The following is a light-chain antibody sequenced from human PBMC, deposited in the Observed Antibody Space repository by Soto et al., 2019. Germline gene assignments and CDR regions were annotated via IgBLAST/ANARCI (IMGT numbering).Light chain of an antibody. CDR3: QQYGSSPRT. CDR2: GAS. Sequence: EIVLTQSPGTLSLSPGERATLSFSASQTVSTNYLAWYQQKPGQAPRLLICGASKRATGIPDRFSGSGSGTDFTLTISRLEPEDFAVYCCQQYGSSPRTFGQGTKVDIK. V-gene: IGKV3-20*01. J-gene: IGKJ1*01. CDR1: QTVSTNY.